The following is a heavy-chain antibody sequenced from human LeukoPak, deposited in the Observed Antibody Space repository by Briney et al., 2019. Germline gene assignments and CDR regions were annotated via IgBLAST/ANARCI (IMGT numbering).Heavy chain of an antibody. D-gene: IGHD3-22*01. CDR1: GGSISSYY. CDR3: ARDRYYDSSGYYYYYGMDV. CDR2: IYYSGST. Sequence: SETLSLTCTVSGGSISSYYWSWIRQPPGKGLEWIGYIYYSGSTNYNPSLKSRVTISLDTSKNQFSLKLSSVTAADTAVYYCARDRYYDSSGYYYYYGMDVWGQGTTVTVSS. J-gene: IGHJ6*02. V-gene: IGHV4-59*01.